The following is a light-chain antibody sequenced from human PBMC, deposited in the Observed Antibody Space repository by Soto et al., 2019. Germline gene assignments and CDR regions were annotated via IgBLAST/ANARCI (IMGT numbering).Light chain of an antibody. Sequence: IVLTQSPATLSLSPGNRATLSCTASQNISSYLIWYPQKPGQSPRLLIYDVSNSATGIATRLSGSGYGTDFTFSIRRVEPEDFVVYYCQKRSNWPRTFGQGTKVEIK. CDR2: DVS. J-gene: IGKJ1*01. CDR1: QNISSY. CDR3: QKRSNWPRT. V-gene: IGKV3-11*01.